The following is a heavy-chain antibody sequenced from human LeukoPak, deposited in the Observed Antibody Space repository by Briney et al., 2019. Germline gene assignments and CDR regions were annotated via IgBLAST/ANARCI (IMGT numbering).Heavy chain of an antibody. D-gene: IGHD2-2*01. CDR2: ISNSGDST. CDR1: GFTFSSYE. V-gene: IGHV3-23*01. Sequence: PGGSLRLSCAASGFTFSSYEMNWVRQAPGMGLEWVSSISNSGDSTYYADSVKGRFTISRDNSKNTLYLQMNSLRAEDTAVYYCAKVRWYQPWFDPWGQGALVTVSS. CDR3: AKVRWYQPWFDP. J-gene: IGHJ5*02.